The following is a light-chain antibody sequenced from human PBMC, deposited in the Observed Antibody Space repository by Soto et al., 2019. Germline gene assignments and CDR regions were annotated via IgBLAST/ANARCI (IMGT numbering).Light chain of an antibody. CDR3: PEYNTPSFT. V-gene: IGKV1-5*03. CDR1: QMINNW. Sequence: DIQMTQSPSTLSASVGDRVTITCRARQMINNWLAGYQQKPGKAPKLLIDKSSTLESWLTSRFSGSRFGTEFPLPLSRPPPDDFANYYYPEYNTPSFTFSPGA. CDR2: KSS. J-gene: IGKJ3*01.